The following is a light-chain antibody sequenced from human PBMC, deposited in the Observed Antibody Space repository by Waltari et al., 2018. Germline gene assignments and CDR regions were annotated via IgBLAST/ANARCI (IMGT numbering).Light chain of an antibody. CDR1: SSHVGAYKF. V-gene: IGLV2-14*01. J-gene: IGLJ3*02. CDR2: EVT. Sequence: QSALTQPASVSGSPGQSSTISCPGTSSHVGAYKFVSWYQHHAGEAPYLILYEVTNRPSGVSDRFSGSKSGNTASLTISGLQAEDEADYHCTSFTTRTTWVFGGGTKLTVL. CDR3: TSFTTRTTWV.